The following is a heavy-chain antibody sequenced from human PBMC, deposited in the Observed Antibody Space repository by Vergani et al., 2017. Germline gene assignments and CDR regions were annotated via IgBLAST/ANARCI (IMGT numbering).Heavy chain of an antibody. V-gene: IGHV1-18*01. J-gene: IGHJ6*02. CDR2: ISAYNGNT. Sequence: QVQLVQSGAEVKKPGASVKVSCKASGYTFTSYGISWVRQAPGQGLEWMGWISAYNGNTTYAQKLQGSVTMTTDTSTSTAYMELRSLRSDDTSVYYCARDRPGLLWFGVTARYGIDVGGQGTTVAVSS. CDR3: ARDRPGLLWFGVTARYGIDV. D-gene: IGHD3-10*01. CDR1: GYTFTSYG.